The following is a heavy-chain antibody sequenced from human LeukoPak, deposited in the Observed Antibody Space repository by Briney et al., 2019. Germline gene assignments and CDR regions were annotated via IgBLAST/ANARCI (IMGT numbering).Heavy chain of an antibody. V-gene: IGHV3-33*08. J-gene: IGHJ4*02. CDR1: GFTFGSYT. CDR2: IWYDGSNK. D-gene: IGHD3-22*01. Sequence: PGRSLRLSCAVSGFTFGSYTLHWVRQAPGKGLEWVAVIWYDGSNKYYADSVKGRFTISRDNSKNTLYLQMNSLRAEDTAVYYCARDGDYYDSSGYYYYWGQGTLVTVSS. CDR3: ARDGDYYDSSGYYYY.